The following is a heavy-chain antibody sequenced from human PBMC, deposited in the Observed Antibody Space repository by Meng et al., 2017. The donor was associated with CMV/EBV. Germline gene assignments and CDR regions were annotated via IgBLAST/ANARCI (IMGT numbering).Heavy chain of an antibody. CDR2: IYYSGST. CDR1: GGSISSSSYY. D-gene: IGHD3-10*01. Sequence: QLQLQESGPGLVKPSEPLSLTCTVSGGSISSSSYYWGWIRQPPGKGLEWIGSIYYSGSTYYNPSLKSRVTISVDTSKNQFSLKLSSVTAADTAVYYCVTWLWFGELSGYYFDYWGQGTLVTVSS. V-gene: IGHV4-39*07. J-gene: IGHJ4*02. CDR3: VTWLWFGELSGYYFDY.